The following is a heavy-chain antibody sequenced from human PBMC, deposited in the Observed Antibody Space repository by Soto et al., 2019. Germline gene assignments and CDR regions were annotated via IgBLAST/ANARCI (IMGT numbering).Heavy chain of an antibody. Sequence: ASVKVSCKASGYTFTSYDINWVRQATGQGLEWMGWMNPNSGNTGYAQKFQGRVTMTRNTSISTAYMELNSLRSEDTAVYYCARGRSYDFWSGPSYYYYMDVWGKGTKVTVSS. J-gene: IGHJ6*03. V-gene: IGHV1-8*01. D-gene: IGHD3-3*01. CDR2: MNPNSGNT. CDR1: GYTFTSYD. CDR3: ARGRSYDFWSGPSYYYYMDV.